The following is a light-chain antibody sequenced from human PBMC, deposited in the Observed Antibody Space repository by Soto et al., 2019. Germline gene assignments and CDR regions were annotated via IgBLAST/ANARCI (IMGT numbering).Light chain of an antibody. CDR1: SSDVGNYDL. J-gene: IGLJ3*02. Sequence: QSALTQPASVSGSPEPSITISCTGTSSDVGNYDLVSWYQHHPGEAPQLMIYEATRRPSGISDRFSGSKSGNTASLTISGLQAEDEAHYYCCSYAGSNSWVFGGGTKLTVL. V-gene: IGLV2-23*01. CDR2: EAT. CDR3: CSYAGSNSWV.